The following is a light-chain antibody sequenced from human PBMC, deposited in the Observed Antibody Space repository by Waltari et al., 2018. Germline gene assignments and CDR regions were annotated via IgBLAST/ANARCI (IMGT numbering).Light chain of an antibody. J-gene: IGKJ1*01. CDR1: QSVSSY. Sequence: EFVLTQSPATLSLSPGERATLSCRASQSVSSYLAWYQQKPGQAPRLLIYDASNRATGIPARFSGSGSRTDFTLTISSLEPEDFAVYYCQQRSNWWTFGQGTKVEIK. CDR2: DAS. CDR3: QQRSNWWT. V-gene: IGKV3-11*01.